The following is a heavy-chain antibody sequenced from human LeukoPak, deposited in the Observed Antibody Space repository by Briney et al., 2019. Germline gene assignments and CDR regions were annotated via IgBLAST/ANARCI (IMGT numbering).Heavy chain of an antibody. CDR2: MYYSGST. CDR1: GCSISSYY. J-gene: IGHJ6*02. Sequence: SETLSLTCTVSGCSISSYYWSWIGQPPGKGLEGMGYMYYSGSTNYNPSLKSRVTISVDTSKNQFSLKLSPVTAADAAMYYCARVEPLAAAGPYYYYGMDVWGQGTTVTVSS. V-gene: IGHV4-59*01. D-gene: IGHD6-13*01. CDR3: ARVEPLAAAGPYYYYGMDV.